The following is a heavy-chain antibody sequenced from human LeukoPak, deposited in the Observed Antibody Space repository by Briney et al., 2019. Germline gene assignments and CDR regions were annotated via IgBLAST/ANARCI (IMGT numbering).Heavy chain of an antibody. CDR3: ARDSSSGWYFDY. V-gene: IGHV4-59*01. D-gene: IGHD6-19*01. J-gene: IGHJ4*02. CDR1: GGSISSYY. CDR2: IYYSGST. Sequence: SETLSLTCTVSGGSISSYYWSWIRQPAGKGLEWIGYIYYSGSTNYNPSLKSRVTISVDTSKNQFSLKLSSVTAADTAVYYCARDSSSGWYFDYWGQGTLVTVSS.